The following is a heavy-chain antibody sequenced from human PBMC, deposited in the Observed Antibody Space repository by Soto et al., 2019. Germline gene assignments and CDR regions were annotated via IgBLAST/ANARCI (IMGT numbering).Heavy chain of an antibody. Sequence: AGSLMLSCLGSGFTFSTYWMNWVLQAPGKGLEWVANINPDGNVGTYVDSVRCRFTTSRDNAKNSLYLQMNSLRADGTAVYFCAGWGGHDYNYWGPGIMVTVS. V-gene: IGHV3-7*03. CDR2: INPDGNVG. CDR3: AGWGGHDYNY. CDR1: GFTFSTYW. J-gene: IGHJ4*02. D-gene: IGHD4-4*01.